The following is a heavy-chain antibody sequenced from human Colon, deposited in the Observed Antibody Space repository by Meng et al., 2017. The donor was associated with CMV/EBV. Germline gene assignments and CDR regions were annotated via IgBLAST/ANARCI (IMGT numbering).Heavy chain of an antibody. CDR2: IYYSGST. V-gene: IGHV4-39*01. J-gene: IGHJ6*02. CDR1: GGSISSSSYY. Sequence: ETLSLTCTVSGGSISSSSYYWGWIRQPPGKGLEWIGSIYYSGSTYYNPSLKSRVTISVDTSKNQFSLKLSSVTAADTAVYYCARGGLYCSSTSCYFDWDYYYYYGMDVWGQGTTVTVSS. CDR3: ARGGLYCSSTSCYFDWDYYYYYGMDV. D-gene: IGHD2-2*01.